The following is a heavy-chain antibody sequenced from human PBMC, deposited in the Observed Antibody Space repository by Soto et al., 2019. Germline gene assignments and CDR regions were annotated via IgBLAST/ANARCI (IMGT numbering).Heavy chain of an antibody. D-gene: IGHD2-2*01. Sequence: GSGPTLVNPTQTLTLTCTFSGFSLSTSGVGVGWIRQPPGKALEWLALIYWNDDTFYSPSLKSRLTITKDTSKNQVVLTMTNMDPVDTGTYYCAHRPWGLLLPTASASNWFDPWGQGTLVTVSS. CDR3: AHRPWGLLLPTASASNWFDP. V-gene: IGHV2-5*01. J-gene: IGHJ5*02. CDR1: GFSLSTSGVG. CDR2: IYWNDDT.